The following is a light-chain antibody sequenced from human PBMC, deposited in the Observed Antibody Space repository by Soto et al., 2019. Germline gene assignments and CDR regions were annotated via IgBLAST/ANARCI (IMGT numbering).Light chain of an antibody. J-gene: IGKJ2*01. CDR1: QIMSSNF. V-gene: IGKV3-20*01. CDR3: QQYGESPYT. CDR2: GSS. Sequence: ELVLTQSPGTLSLSPGERAALSCRASQIMSSNFLAWYQQKPGQAPRLLIFGSSSRATGTPDRFSGSGSGTDFTLTISRLEPEDFAVYYCQQYGESPYTFGQGTKVDIK.